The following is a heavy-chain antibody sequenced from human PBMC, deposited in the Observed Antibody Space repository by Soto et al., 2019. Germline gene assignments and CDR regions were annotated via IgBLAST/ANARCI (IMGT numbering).Heavy chain of an antibody. Sequence: SETLSLTCTVSGGSISSGDYYWSWVRQPPGKGLEWIGYIYYSGSTYYNPSLKSRVTISVDTSKNQFSLKLSSVTAADTAVYYCAAGGFDTISTEVIDQYYFDYWGQGTLVTVSS. J-gene: IGHJ4*02. D-gene: IGHD3-3*01. V-gene: IGHV4-30-4*01. CDR2: IYYSGST. CDR1: GGSISSGDYY. CDR3: AAGGFDTISTEVIDQYYFDY.